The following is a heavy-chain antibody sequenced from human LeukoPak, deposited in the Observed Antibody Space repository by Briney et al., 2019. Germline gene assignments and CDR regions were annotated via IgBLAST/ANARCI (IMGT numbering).Heavy chain of an antibody. CDR1: GFTFSSYW. CDR3: ARDGTYYDILTGYFTLGYFDY. D-gene: IGHD3-9*01. V-gene: IGHV3-7*01. CDR2: IKQDGSEK. Sequence: GGSLRLSCAASGFTFSSYWMSWVRQAPGKGLEWVANIKQDGSEKYYVDSVKGRFTISRDNAKNSLYLQMNSLRAEDTAMYYCARDGTYYDILTGYFTLGYFDYWGQGTLVTVSS. J-gene: IGHJ4*02.